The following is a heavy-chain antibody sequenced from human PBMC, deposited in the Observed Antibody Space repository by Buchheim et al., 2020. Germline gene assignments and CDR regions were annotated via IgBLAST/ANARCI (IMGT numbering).Heavy chain of an antibody. Sequence: QVQLQESGPGLVKPSGTLSLTCAVSGGSISSSNWWSWVRQPLGKGLEWIGEIYHTGTTNYHPSLKSRVTISVDESKNSFFLKMTSVTAADTAVYYCAREFENCSGGSCYSFDHWGRGTL. CDR3: AREFENCSGGSCYSFDH. CDR2: IYHTGTT. CDR1: GGSISSSNW. J-gene: IGHJ4*02. V-gene: IGHV4-4*02. D-gene: IGHD2-15*01.